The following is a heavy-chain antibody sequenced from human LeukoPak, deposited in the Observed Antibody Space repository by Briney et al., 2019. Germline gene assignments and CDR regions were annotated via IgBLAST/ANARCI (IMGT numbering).Heavy chain of an antibody. D-gene: IGHD5-12*01. V-gene: IGHV4-34*01. CDR1: GGSFSGYY. CDR3: ARMAVDIVATINYYYYGMDV. J-gene: IGHJ6*02. Sequence: ASETLSLTCAVYGGSFSGYYWSWIRQPPVKGLEWIGEINHSGSTNYNPSLKSRVTISVDTSKNQFSLKLSSVTAAGTAVYYCARMAVDIVATINYYYYGMDVWGQGTTVTVSS. CDR2: INHSGST.